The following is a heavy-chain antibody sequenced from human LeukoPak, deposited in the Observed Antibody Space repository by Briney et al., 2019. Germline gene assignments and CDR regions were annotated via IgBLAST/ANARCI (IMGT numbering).Heavy chain of an antibody. Sequence: GGSLRLSCAASGFTFSSYGMHWVRQAPGKGLEWVAVISYDGSNKYYADSVKGRFTISRDNAKNSLYLQMNSLRDDDTAVYYCARDYFHRFDYWGQGTLVTVSS. CDR1: GFTFSSYG. CDR2: ISYDGSNK. CDR3: ARDYFHRFDY. D-gene: IGHD3-10*01. J-gene: IGHJ4*02. V-gene: IGHV3-30*03.